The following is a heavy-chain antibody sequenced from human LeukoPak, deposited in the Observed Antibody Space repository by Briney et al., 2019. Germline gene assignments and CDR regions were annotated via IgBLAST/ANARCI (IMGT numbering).Heavy chain of an antibody. J-gene: IGHJ6*04. CDR3: ARVSTVTTIYYYYGMDV. CDR2: IWYDGSNK. D-gene: IGHD4-17*01. V-gene: IGHV3-33*01. CDR1: GFTFSSYG. Sequence: GGSLRLSCAASGFTFSSYGMHWVRQAPGKGLGWGVVIWYDGSNKYYADSVKGRFTSSRDNSKNTLYLQMNSLRAEDTAVYYCARVSTVTTIYYYYGMDVWGKGATVTVSS.